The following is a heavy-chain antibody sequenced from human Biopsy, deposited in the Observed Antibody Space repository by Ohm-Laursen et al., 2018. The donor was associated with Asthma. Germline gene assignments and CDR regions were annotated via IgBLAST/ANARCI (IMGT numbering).Heavy chain of an antibody. Sequence: SLRLSCAASGFTFGDYWMSWVRQAPGKGLEWVAVIWYDGTNKYYGDSVKGRFTISRDNSKNTLYLQMNTLSAEDTAVYYCAKVQAEYYYYYDVDVWGQGTTVTVSS. CDR2: IWYDGTNK. V-gene: IGHV3-33*06. D-gene: IGHD4-11*01. J-gene: IGHJ6*02. CDR3: AKVQAEYYYYYDVDV. CDR1: GFTFGDYW.